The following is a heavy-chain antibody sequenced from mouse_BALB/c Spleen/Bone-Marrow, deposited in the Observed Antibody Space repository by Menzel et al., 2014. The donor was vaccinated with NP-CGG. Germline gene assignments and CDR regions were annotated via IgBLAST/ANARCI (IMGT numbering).Heavy chain of an antibody. D-gene: IGHD4-1*02. CDR2: IYPGDGDT. J-gene: IGHJ2*01. CDR1: GYAFSSSW. Sequence: VKLMESGPELVKPGASVKISCKASGYAFSSSWMNWVKQRPGQGLEWIGRIYPGDGDTNYNGKLKGKATLTADKSSSTAYMQLSSLTSVDSAVYFCARFSTVYYFDYWGQGTTLTVSS. V-gene: IGHV1-82*01. CDR3: ARFSTVYYFDY.